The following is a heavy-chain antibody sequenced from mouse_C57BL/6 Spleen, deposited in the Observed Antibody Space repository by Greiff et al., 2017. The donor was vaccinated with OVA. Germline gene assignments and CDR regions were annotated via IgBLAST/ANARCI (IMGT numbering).Heavy chain of an antibody. V-gene: IGHV1-69*01. D-gene: IGHD2-5*01. CDR3: ARWGKYSNYGGYFDV. J-gene: IGHJ1*03. CDR1: GYTFTSYW. Sequence: VQLQQPGAELVMPGASVKLSCKASGYTFTSYWMHWVKQRPGQGLEWIGEIDPSDSYTNYNQKFKGKSTLTVDKSSSTAYMQLSSLTSEDSAVYYCARWGKYSNYGGYFDVWGTGTTVTVSS. CDR2: IDPSDSYT.